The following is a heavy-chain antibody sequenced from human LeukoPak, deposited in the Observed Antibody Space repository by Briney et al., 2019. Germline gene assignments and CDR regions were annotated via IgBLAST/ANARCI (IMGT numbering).Heavy chain of an antibody. D-gene: IGHD3-10*01. CDR2: IYYSGST. Sequence: SETLSLTCTVSGGSISSYYWSWVRQPPGKGLEWIGYIYYSGSTNYNPSLKSRVTISVDTSKNQFSLKLSSVTAADRAVYYCARRGYYGSGSYYNSYYYYYYMDVWGKGTTVTVSS. V-gene: IGHV4-59*01. CDR1: GGSISSYY. J-gene: IGHJ6*03. CDR3: ARRGYYGSGSYYNSYYYYYYMDV.